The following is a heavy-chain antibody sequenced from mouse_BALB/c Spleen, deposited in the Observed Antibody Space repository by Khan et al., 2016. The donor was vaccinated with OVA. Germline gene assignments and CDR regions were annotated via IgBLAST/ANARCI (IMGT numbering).Heavy chain of an antibody. CDR2: INPHFGET. D-gene: IGHD1-1*01. J-gene: IGHJ2*01. V-gene: IGHV1-20*02. CDR1: GYSFTGYF. CDR3: ARIYGSDFDY. Sequence: EVQLQESGPELVKPGASVKLSCKASGYSFTGYFMNWVMQSHGKSLEWIGRINPHFGETFYNQKFRDKATLTVDESSSTAHMELRSLASEDSAVYYCARIYGSDFDYWGQGTTLTVSS.